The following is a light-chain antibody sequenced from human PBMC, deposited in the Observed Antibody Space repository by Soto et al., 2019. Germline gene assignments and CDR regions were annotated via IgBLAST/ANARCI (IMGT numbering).Light chain of an antibody. CDR3: QHLNNFPPFT. Sequence: IQLTQSPASLSASIGDRVTITCRASQGISNYLAWYQQKPGKAPKLLIYGAVTLQSGVPSRFIGSGSGTDFTLTITTLHPDDLATYHCQHLNNFPPFTFGPGTKVDLK. CDR2: GAV. CDR1: QGISNY. J-gene: IGKJ3*01. V-gene: IGKV1-9*01.